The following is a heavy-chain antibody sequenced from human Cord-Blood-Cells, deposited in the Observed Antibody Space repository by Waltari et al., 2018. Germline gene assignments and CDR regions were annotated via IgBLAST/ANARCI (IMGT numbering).Heavy chain of an antibody. Sequence: QVQLQQWGAGLLKPSETLSLTCAVYGGSFSGYYWSWIRQPPGKGLEWIGEINHSGSTNYNPSLKSRVTISVDTSKNQFSLKLSSVTAADTAVYYCARGPSNGNPYNWFDPWGQGTLVTVSS. J-gene: IGHJ5*02. CDR3: ARGPSNGNPYNWFDP. D-gene: IGHD2-8*01. CDR1: GGSFSGYY. V-gene: IGHV4-34*01. CDR2: INHSGST.